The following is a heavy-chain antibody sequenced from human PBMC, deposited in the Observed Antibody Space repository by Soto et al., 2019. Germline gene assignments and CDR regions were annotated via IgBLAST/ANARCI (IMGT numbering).Heavy chain of an antibody. J-gene: IGHJ5*02. V-gene: IGHV3-23*01. CDR1: GFTFSSYA. D-gene: IGHD3-9*01. Sequence: GGSLRLSCAASGFTFSSYAMSWVRQAPGKGLEWVSAISGSGGSTYYADSVKGRFTISRDNSKNTLYLQMNSLRAEDTAVYYCAKDHGYSAISTSSKWFDPWGQGTLVTVSS. CDR2: ISGSGGST. CDR3: AKDHGYSAISTSSKWFDP.